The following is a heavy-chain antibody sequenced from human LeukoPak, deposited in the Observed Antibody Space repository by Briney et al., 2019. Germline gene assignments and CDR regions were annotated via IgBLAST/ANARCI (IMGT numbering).Heavy chain of an antibody. CDR2: IREDGSGK. J-gene: IGHJ6*03. Sequence: GGSLRLSCAASGFTFSGYWMTWVRQTPGQGLECVANIREDGSGKNYVDSVTGRFTISRDNARNSLYLQMNSLRAEDTAVYYCARDRSGQQLISRKEYYYMDVWGKGTTVTISS. V-gene: IGHV3-7*01. CDR3: ARDRSGQQLISRKEYYYMDV. D-gene: IGHD3-10*01. CDR1: GFTFSGYW.